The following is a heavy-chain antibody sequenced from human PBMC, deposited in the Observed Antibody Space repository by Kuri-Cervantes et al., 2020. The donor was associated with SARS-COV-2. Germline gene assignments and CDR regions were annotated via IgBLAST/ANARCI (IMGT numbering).Heavy chain of an antibody. V-gene: IGHV1-18*01. CDR2: ISAYNGNT. J-gene: IGHJ4*02. Sequence: ASVKVSCKASGYTFTSYGISWVRQAPGQGLEWMGWISAYNGNTNYAQKLQGRVTMTTDTSTSTAYMELSRLRSDDTAVYYCARAFVLGYCSSTSCYTLNFDYWGQGTLVTVSS. CDR3: ARAFVLGYCSSTSCYTLNFDY. D-gene: IGHD2-2*02. CDR1: GYTFTSYG.